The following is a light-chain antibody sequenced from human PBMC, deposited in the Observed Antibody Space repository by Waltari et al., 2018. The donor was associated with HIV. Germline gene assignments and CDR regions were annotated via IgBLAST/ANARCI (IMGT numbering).Light chain of an antibody. J-gene: IGKJ1*01. Sequence: EVVLTPSPGTLSLSPGERATLSCRASQSVSSSYLAWYQQTPGQAPRLRIYGASSRAKGNPYRFSCSGSGTDFTLTISRLEPEDFAVYYCQQYGSSNWTFGQGTKVEIK. CDR1: QSVSSSY. CDR2: GAS. CDR3: QQYGSSNWT. V-gene: IGKV3-20*01.